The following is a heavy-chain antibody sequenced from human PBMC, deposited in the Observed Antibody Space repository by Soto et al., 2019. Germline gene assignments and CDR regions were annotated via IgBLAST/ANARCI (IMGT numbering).Heavy chain of an antibody. D-gene: IGHD3-10*01. V-gene: IGHV3-21*01. CDR2: ISSSSSYI. Sequence: GGSLRLSCAASGFTFSSYSMNWVRQAPGKGLEWVSSISSSSSYIYYADSVKGRFTISRDNAKNSLYLQMNSLRAEDTAVYYCARGITMVRGPEAQYGMDVWGQGTTVTVSS. J-gene: IGHJ6*02. CDR3: ARGITMVRGPEAQYGMDV. CDR1: GFTFSSYS.